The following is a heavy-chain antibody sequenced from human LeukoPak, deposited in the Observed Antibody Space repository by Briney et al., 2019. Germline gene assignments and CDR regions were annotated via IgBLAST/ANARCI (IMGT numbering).Heavy chain of an antibody. V-gene: IGHV1-46*01. J-gene: IGHJ4*02. CDR1: GYTFTSYY. D-gene: IGHD3-10*01. CDR2: INPSGGST. Sequence: GASVKVSCKASGYTFTSYYMHWVRQAPGQGLGWMGIINPSGGSTSYAQKFQGRVTMARVTSTSTVYMELSSLRSEDTAVYYCARDLIAMVRGVILWYWGQGTLVTVSS. CDR3: ARDLIAMVRGVILWY.